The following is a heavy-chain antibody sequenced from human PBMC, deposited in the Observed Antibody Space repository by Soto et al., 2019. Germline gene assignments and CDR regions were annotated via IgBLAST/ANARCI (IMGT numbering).Heavy chain of an antibody. D-gene: IGHD3-22*01. CDR1: GYSFTSYW. V-gene: IGHV5-10-1*01. J-gene: IGHJ4*02. CDR3: ARHSNYYDSSGSLFDY. CDR2: IDPSDSYT. Sequence: GESLKISCQGSGYSFTSYWISWVRQMPGKGLEWMGRIDPSDSYTNYSPSFQGHVTISADKSISTAYLQWSSLKASDTAMYYCARHSNYYDSSGSLFDYWGQGTLVTVSS.